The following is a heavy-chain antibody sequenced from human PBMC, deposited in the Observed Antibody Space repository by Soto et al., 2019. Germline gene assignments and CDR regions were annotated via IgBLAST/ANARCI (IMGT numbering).Heavy chain of an antibody. CDR3: ARDAYSSSYFDY. J-gene: IGHJ4*02. V-gene: IGHV1-69*13. Sequence: SVKVSCKASGGTFSSYAISWVRQAPGQGLEWMGGIIPIFGTANYAQKFQGRVTITADESTSTAYMELSSLRSEDTAVHYCARDAYSSSYFDYWGQGTLVTVSS. CDR2: IIPIFGTA. D-gene: IGHD6-13*01. CDR1: GGTFSSYA.